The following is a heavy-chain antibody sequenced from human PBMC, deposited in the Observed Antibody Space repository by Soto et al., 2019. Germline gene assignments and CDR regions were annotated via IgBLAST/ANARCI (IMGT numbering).Heavy chain of an antibody. CDR1: GYSFTSYA. CDR2: INAGNGNT. Sequence: GASVKVSCKASGYSFTSYAIHWARQAPGQRLEWMGWINAGNGNTKYSQNFQGRVTITRDTSASTAYMELSSLRSEDTAVYYCARDRYYGSATYYILSNFDYWGQGALVTVSS. J-gene: IGHJ4*02. D-gene: IGHD3-10*01. CDR3: ARDRYYGSATYYILSNFDY. V-gene: IGHV1-3*01.